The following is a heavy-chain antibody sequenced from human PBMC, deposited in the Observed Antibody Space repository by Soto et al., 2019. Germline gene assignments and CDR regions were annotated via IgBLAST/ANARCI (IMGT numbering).Heavy chain of an antibody. V-gene: IGHV4-31*03. CDR1: GGSISSGGYY. Sequence: QVQLQESGPGLVKPSQTLSLTCTVSGGSISSGGYYWSWIRQHPGKGLEWIGYIYYSGSTYYNPSLKSRVTISVDTSKNQCSLKLSSVTAADTAVYYCARGGDYYGSGSYGWFDPWGQGTLVTVSS. CDR3: ARGGDYYGSGSYGWFDP. CDR2: IYYSGST. J-gene: IGHJ5*02. D-gene: IGHD3-10*01.